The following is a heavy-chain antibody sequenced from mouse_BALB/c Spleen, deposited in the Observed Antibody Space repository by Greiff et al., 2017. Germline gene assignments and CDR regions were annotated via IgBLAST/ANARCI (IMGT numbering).Heavy chain of an antibody. J-gene: IGHJ4*01. D-gene: IGHD1-1*01. V-gene: IGHV5-9*03. CDR2: ISSGGGNT. CDR3: ARCITTVVATRAMDY. CDR1: GFTFSSYT. Sequence: DVQLVESGGGLVKPGGSLKLSCAASGFTFSSYTMSWVRQTPEKRLEWVATISSGGGNTYYPDSVKGRFTISRDNAKNNLYLQLSSLRSEDTALYDGARCITTVVATRAMDYWGQGTSVTVAS.